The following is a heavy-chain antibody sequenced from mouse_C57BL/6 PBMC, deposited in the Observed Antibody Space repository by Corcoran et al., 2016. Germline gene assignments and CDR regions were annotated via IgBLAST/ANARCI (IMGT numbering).Heavy chain of an antibody. J-gene: IGHJ3*01. D-gene: IGHD2-4*01. Sequence: EVQLQQSGPELVKPGASVKIPCKASGYTFTDYNMDWVKQSHGKSLEWIGDINPNNGGTIYHQKFKGKATLTVDKSSSTAYMERRSVTSEVTAVYYGARRYYDYDVFAYWGQGTLVTVSA. CDR3: ARRYYDYDVFAY. CDR1: GYTFTDYN. V-gene: IGHV1-18*01. CDR2: INPNNGGT.